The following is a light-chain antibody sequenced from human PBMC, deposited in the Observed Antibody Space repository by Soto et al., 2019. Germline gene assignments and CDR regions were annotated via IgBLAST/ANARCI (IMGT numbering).Light chain of an antibody. J-gene: IGLJ2*01. CDR3: NSWTTSTTMI. Sequence: QSALTQPASVSGSPGQSITISCTGTSSDIGAYNFVSWYQQHPVKAPKLTLYDVNIRPSGVSNRFSGSKSGNTASLTISGLQAADEADYYGNSWTTSTTMIFGGGTKVTVL. CDR1: SSDIGAYNF. V-gene: IGLV2-14*03. CDR2: DVN.